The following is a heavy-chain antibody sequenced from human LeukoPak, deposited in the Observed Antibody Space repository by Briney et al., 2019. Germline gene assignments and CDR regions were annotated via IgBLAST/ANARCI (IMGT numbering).Heavy chain of an antibody. J-gene: IGHJ4*02. D-gene: IGHD3-9*01. CDR3: AREHDTLTGMSFDY. Sequence: ASVKVSCKASGGTFSSYAIQWVRQAPGQRLEWMGWINVGNGNTKYSQKLQGRVTITRDTSASTVYMELSSLSSEDTAVYYCAREHDTLTGMSFDYWGQGTLVTVSS. V-gene: IGHV1-3*01. CDR1: GGTFSSYA. CDR2: INVGNGNT.